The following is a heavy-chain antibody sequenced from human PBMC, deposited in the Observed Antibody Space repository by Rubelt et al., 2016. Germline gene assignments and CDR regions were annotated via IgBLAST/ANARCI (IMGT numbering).Heavy chain of an antibody. V-gene: IGHV3-7*02. D-gene: IGHD6-19*01. CDR2: IKQDGSEK. CDR3: ARSGSGGDFNY. CDR1: GFSFSSFW. Sequence: VQPGGSLRLSCAASGFSFSSFWMYWVRQAPGKGLDWVANIKQDGSEKYYVDSVKGQFTISRDNAKNSLFLQMNSLRAEDTAVYDCARSGSGGDFNYWGQGTLVTVSS. J-gene: IGHJ4*02.